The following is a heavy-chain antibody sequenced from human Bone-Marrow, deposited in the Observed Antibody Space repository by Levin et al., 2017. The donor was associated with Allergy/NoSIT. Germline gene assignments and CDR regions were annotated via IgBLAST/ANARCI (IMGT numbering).Heavy chain of an antibody. CDR2: ISGTGGST. D-gene: IGHD3-16*02. J-gene: IGHJ3*02. V-gene: IGHV3-64*02. Sequence: GESLKISCAASGFTFNNFVMHWVRQAPGKGLQYVSAISGTGGSTHYADSVKGRFTISRDNSENKLYLQMGSLRAEDMAVYYCAREVNGVNLGELSFNDAFDIWGQGTMVTVSS. CDR3: AREVNGVNLGELSFNDAFDI. CDR1: GFTFNNFV.